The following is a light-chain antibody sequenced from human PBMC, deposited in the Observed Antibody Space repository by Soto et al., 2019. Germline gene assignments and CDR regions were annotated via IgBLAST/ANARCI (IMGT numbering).Light chain of an antibody. V-gene: IGLV4-69*01. CDR2: LNNDGSH. Sequence: QPVLTQSPSASASLGASVKLTCTLSSGHSSYAIAWHQQQPQKGPRFLMNLNNDGSHTKGDGIPDRFSGSSSGAERYLTISSLQSEDEADYYCQTWDTGIRIFGGGTKLTVL. J-gene: IGLJ2*01. CDR3: QTWDTGIRI. CDR1: SGHSSYA.